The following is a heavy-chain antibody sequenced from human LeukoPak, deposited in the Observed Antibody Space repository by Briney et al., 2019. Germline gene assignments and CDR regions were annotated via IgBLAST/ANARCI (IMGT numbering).Heavy chain of an antibody. Sequence: GGSLRLSCAASGFTFSSYWMSWVRQAPGKGLEWVANIKQDGSEKYYVDSVKGRFTISRDNAKNSLYLQMNSLRGEDTATYYCARDGEWDSSSSWSLDAFDIWGQGTMVTVSS. CDR1: GFTFSSYW. D-gene: IGHD6-13*01. CDR2: IKQDGSEK. V-gene: IGHV3-7*05. J-gene: IGHJ3*02. CDR3: ARDGEWDSSSSWSLDAFDI.